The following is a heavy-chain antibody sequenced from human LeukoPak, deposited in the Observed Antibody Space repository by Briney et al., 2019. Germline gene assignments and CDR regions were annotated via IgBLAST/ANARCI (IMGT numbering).Heavy chain of an antibody. CDR3: ARIAVAGMDWFDP. J-gene: IGHJ5*02. CDR1: GGPFSGYY. CDR2: INHSGST. Sequence: PSETLSLTCAVYGGPFSGYYWSWIRQPPGKGLEWIGEINHSGSTNYNPSLKSRVTISVDTSKNQFSLKLSSVTAADTAVYYCARIAVAGMDWFDPWGQGTLVIVSS. V-gene: IGHV4-34*01. D-gene: IGHD6-19*01.